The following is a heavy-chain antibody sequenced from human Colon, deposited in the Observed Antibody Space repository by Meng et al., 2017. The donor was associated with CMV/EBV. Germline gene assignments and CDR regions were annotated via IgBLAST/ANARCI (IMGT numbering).Heavy chain of an antibody. CDR2: ISGTGGST. D-gene: IGHD1-26*01. CDR3: AKVLVGPYYFNY. Sequence: GESLKISCAASGFTFSSYAMSWVRQDPGKGLEWVSAISGTGGSTYYADSVKGRFTISRDNSKNTLYLQMNSLRAEDTAVYYCAKVLVGPYYFNYWGQGTLVTVSS. J-gene: IGHJ4*02. CDR1: GFTFSSYA. V-gene: IGHV3-23*01.